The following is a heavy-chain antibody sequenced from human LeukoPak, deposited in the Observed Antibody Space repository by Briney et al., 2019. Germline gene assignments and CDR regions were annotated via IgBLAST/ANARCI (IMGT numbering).Heavy chain of an antibody. D-gene: IGHD3-10*01. J-gene: IGHJ6*02. CDR1: GYTLTELS. V-gene: IGHV1-24*01. CDR3: ATARVFFRSAADPYGMDV. Sequence: GASVKVSCKVSGYTLTELSMHWVRQAPGKGLEWMGGFDPEDGETIYAQKFQGRVAMTEDTSTDTAYMELSSLRSEDTAVYYCATARVFFRSAADPYGMDVWGQGTTVTVSS. CDR2: FDPEDGET.